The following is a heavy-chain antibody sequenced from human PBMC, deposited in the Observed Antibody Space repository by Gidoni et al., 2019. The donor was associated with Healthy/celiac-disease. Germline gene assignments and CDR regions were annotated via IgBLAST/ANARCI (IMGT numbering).Heavy chain of an antibody. D-gene: IGHD3-22*01. CDR3: ARDSAYYYDSSGYYYYYGMDV. CDR1: GFTFRSYA. J-gene: IGHJ6*02. V-gene: IGHV3-30-3*01. Sequence: QVQLVESGGGVVQPGRSLRLSCAASGFTFRSYAMHGARQAPGKGLEWVAVISYGGSNKYYADSVKGRFTISRDNSKNTLYLQMNSLRAEDTAVYYWARDSAYYYDSSGYYYYYGMDVWGQGTTVTVSS. CDR2: ISYGGSNK.